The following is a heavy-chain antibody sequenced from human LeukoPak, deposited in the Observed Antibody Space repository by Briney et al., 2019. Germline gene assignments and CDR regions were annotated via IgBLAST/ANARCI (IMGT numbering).Heavy chain of an antibody. CDR3: VRGSGPRFAP. V-gene: IGHV4-59*01. J-gene: IGHJ5*02. CDR2: IYYSGST. D-gene: IGHD2-8*02. CDR1: GGSISGYY. Sequence: SETLSLTCTVSGGSISGYYWSWIRQPPGQGLEWIGYIYYSGSTHYNPSLKSRVSISVDTSKNNLSLKLTSLTAADTAVYFCVRGSGPRFAPWGQGSLVTVSS.